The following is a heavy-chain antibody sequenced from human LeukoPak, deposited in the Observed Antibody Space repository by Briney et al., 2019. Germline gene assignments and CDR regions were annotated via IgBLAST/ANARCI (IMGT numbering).Heavy chain of an antibody. D-gene: IGHD6-19*01. CDR3: AKDLGSGWYIGCFDY. CDR1: GFTFSSYA. J-gene: IGHJ4*02. CDR2: ISGSGGST. V-gene: IGHV3-23*01. Sequence: GGSLRLSCAASGFTFSSYAMSWVRQATGEGLEWVSAISGSGGSTYYADSVKGRFTISRDNSKNTLYLQMNSLRAEDTAVYYCAKDLGSGWYIGCFDYWGQGTLVTVSS.